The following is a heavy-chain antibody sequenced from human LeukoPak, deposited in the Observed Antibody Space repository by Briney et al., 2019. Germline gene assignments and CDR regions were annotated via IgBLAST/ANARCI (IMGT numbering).Heavy chain of an antibody. CDR3: AGGARRQQPFDY. Sequence: GGSLRLSCAASEFTVSSNDMNWVRQAPGKGLEWVSVIYSGGSTYYADSVKGRFTISRDNSKNTLYLQMNSLRAEDTAVYYCAGGARRQQPFDYWGQGTLVTVSS. V-gene: IGHV3-66*01. D-gene: IGHD6-13*01. CDR1: EFTVSSND. J-gene: IGHJ4*02. CDR2: IYSGGST.